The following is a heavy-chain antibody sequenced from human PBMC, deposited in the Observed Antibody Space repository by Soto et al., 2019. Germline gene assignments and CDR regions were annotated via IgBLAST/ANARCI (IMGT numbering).Heavy chain of an antibody. D-gene: IGHD5-18*01. CDR1: GFTFGDYA. CDR2: IRSKAYGGTT. CDR3: TRTPEVDTAMAVYYYYYGMDV. J-gene: IGHJ6*02. V-gene: IGHV3-49*04. Sequence: LRLSCTASGFTFGDYAMSWVRQAPGKGLEWVGFIRSKAYGGTTEYAASVKGRFTISRDDSKSIAYLQMNSLKTEDTAVYYCTRTPEVDTAMAVYYYYYGMDVWGQGTTVTVSS.